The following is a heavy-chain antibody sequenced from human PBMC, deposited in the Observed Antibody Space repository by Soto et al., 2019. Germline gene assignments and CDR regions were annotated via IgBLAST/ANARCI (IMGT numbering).Heavy chain of an antibody. CDR3: ARDANQDVAGWSFGWFDP. J-gene: IGHJ5*02. CDR2: IWLDGSNK. CDR1: GFSFRTYG. Sequence: QVQLVESGGGVVQPGRSLRLSCAASGFSFRTYGMHWFRQSPGKGLEWVAIIWLDGSNKYYADSVKGRFTISRDDSKNTLYLQMNNLRVEDTAVYYFARDANQDVAGWSFGWFDPWGQGTLVTV. D-gene: IGHD2-15*01. V-gene: IGHV3-33*01.